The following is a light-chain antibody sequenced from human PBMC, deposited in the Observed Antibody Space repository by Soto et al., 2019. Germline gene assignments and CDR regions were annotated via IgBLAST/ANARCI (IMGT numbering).Light chain of an antibody. Sequence: QSVVTQPPSASGTPGQRVTISCSGSSSNIGSNTVIWYQQLPGTAPKLLIYSNNKRPSGVPDRFSGSKSGTSASLAISGLQSEDEAHYYCAAWDDSMNAWVFGGGTKLTVL. CDR1: SSNIGSNT. CDR2: SNN. V-gene: IGLV1-44*01. J-gene: IGLJ3*02. CDR3: AAWDDSMNAWV.